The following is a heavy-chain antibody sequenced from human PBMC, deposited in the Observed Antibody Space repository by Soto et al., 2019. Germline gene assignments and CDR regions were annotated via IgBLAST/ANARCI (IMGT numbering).Heavy chain of an antibody. CDR2: ISGSGGST. J-gene: IGHJ4*02. CDR1: GFTFSSYA. V-gene: IGHV3-23*01. D-gene: IGHD1-26*01. CDR3: AKPVGSGSPYYFDY. Sequence: WSLRLSCAASGFTFSSYAMSWVRQAPGKGLEWFSAISGSGGSTYYADSVKGRFTISXXXXXXTXYXQXXXLRAXDTAVDYCAKPVGSGSPYYFDYWGQGNLVTVSS.